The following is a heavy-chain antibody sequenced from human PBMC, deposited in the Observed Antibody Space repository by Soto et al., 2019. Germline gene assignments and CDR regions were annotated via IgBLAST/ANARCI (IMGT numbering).Heavy chain of an antibody. CDR2: INSDGSST. V-gene: IGHV3-74*01. CDR1: GFTFSSYW. CDR3: ARDYSSYGPFDY. Sequence: PGGSLRLSCASPGFTFSSYWMHWVRQAPGKGLVGVSHINSDGSSTSYADSVKGRFTISRDNAKNSLHLQMNSLRAEDTAVYYCARDYSSYGPFDYWGQGTLVTVSS. J-gene: IGHJ4*02. D-gene: IGHD5-18*01.